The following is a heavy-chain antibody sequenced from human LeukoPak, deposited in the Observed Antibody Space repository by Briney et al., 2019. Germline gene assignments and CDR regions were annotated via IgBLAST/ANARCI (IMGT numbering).Heavy chain of an antibody. J-gene: IGHJ4*02. CDR2: ITSGGDYI. CDR3: ARGHYDVLAASYKWTPDY. V-gene: IGHV3-21*01. CDR1: GFTFNTFN. D-gene: IGHD3-9*01. Sequence: GESLRLSCAASGFTFNTFNMNWVRQAPGKGLEWVSSITSGGDYIYYADSVKGRFTTSRDNAKNSLSLQLNSLRVEDTAIYYCARGHYDVLAASYKWTPDYWGQGTLVTVSS.